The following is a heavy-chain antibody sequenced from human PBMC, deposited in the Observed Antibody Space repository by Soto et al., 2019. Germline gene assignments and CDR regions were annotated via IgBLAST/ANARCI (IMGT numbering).Heavy chain of an antibody. CDR2: INAGNGNT. Sequence: QVQLVQSGAEVKKPGASVKVSCKASGYTFTSYAMHWVRQAPGQRLEWMGWINAGNGNTKYSQKFQGRVTITRDTSESTAYMELSSLRSEDTAVYYCARDYGSSFSFDYWGQGTLVTVSS. V-gene: IGHV1-3*01. D-gene: IGHD6-6*01. CDR3: ARDYGSSFSFDY. CDR1: GYTFTSYA. J-gene: IGHJ4*02.